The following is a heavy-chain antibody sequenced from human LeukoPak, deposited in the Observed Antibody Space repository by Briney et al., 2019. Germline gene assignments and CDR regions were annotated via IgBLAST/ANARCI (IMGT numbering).Heavy chain of an antibody. Sequence: SETLSLTCAVYGGSFSGYYWSWIRQPPGKGLEWIGEINHSGSTNYNPSLKSRATISVDTSKNQFSLKLSSVTAADTAVYYCARGDRVRQHYYYMDVWGKGTTVTVSS. CDR1: GGSFSGYY. V-gene: IGHV4-34*01. CDR2: INHSGST. D-gene: IGHD6-6*01. J-gene: IGHJ6*03. CDR3: ARGDRVRQHYYYMDV.